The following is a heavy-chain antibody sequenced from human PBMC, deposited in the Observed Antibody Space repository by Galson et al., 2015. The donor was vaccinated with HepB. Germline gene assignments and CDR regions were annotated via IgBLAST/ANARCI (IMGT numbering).Heavy chain of an antibody. V-gene: IGHV6-1*01. D-gene: IGHD3-22*01. CDR1: GDSVSSNSAA. CDR3: ARDLGPYSSGYPHYYYYYYGMDV. CDR2: TYYRSKWYN. J-gene: IGHJ6*02. Sequence: CAISGDSVSSNSAAWNWIRQSPSRGLEWLGRTYYRSKWYNDYAVSVKSRITINPDTSKNQFSLQLNSVTPEDTAVYYCARDLGPYSSGYPHYYYYYYGMDVWGQGTPVTVSS.